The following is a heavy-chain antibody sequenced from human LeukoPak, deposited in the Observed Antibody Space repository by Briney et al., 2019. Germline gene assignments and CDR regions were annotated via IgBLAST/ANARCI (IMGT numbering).Heavy chain of an antibody. D-gene: IGHD3-22*01. CDR1: GGTFSSYA. CDR2: IIPIFGTA. Sequence: SVKVSCKASGGTFSSYAISWVRQARGQGLEWMGRIIPIFGTANYAQKFQGRVTITTDESTSTAYMELSSLRSEDTAVYYCASPYYYDSSGYPDAFDIWGQGTIVTVSS. J-gene: IGHJ3*02. CDR3: ASPYYYDSSGYPDAFDI. V-gene: IGHV1-69*05.